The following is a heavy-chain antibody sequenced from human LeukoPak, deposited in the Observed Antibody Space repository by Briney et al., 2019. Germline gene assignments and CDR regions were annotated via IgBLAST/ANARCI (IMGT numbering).Heavy chain of an antibody. J-gene: IGHJ5*02. CDR2: IYYSGST. V-gene: IGHV4-61*08. Sequence: PSETLSLTCTVSGGTISSGGYYWSWIRQHPGKGLEWIGYIYYSGSTNYNPSLKSRVTISVDTSKNQFSLKLSSVTAADTAVYYCARDLTDYYDSSGYYLSGWFDPWGQGTLVTVSS. D-gene: IGHD3-22*01. CDR1: GGTISSGGYY. CDR3: ARDLTDYYDSSGYYLSGWFDP.